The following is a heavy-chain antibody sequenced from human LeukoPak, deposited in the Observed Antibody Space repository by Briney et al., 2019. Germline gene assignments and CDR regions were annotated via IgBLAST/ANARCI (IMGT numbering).Heavy chain of an antibody. D-gene: IGHD3-22*01. CDR1: GYTFTGYY. CDR3: ARRSGGYYDSSGYIAAEYFQH. Sequence: ASVKVSCKASGYTFTGYYMHWVRQAPGQGLEWMGWINPNSGGTNYAQKFQGWVTMTRDTSISTAYLQWSSLKASDTAMYYCARRSGGYYDSSGYIAAEYFQHWGQGTLVTVSS. V-gene: IGHV1-2*04. J-gene: IGHJ1*01. CDR2: INPNSGGT.